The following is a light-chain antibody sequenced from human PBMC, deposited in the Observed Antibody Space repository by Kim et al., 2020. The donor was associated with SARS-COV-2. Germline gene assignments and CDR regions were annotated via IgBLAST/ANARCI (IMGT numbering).Light chain of an antibody. CDR2: SAS. J-gene: IGKJ1*01. Sequence: ATVGDRVTITGRARQSISSYLNWYQQSPGKAQMLLIYSASSVQSGVPSSFSGSGSATDFSLTISSLQPEDFATYYRQQSYSTPWTFCQGTTVEI. CDR1: QSISSY. V-gene: IGKV1-39*01. CDR3: QQSYSTPWT.